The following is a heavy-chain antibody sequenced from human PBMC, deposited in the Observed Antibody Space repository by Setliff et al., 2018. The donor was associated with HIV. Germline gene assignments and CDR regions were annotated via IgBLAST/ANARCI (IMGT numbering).Heavy chain of an antibody. CDR2: VYYSGGT. CDR1: SESFTNYY. Sequence: ETLSLTCTVDSESFTNYYWGWIRQPPGKGLEWLANVYYSGGTYYNPSLNSRVTISVDTSRNQFSLKLTSVTAADTALYFCARLGDSGYDFRGYFDYWGQGKLVTVTS. J-gene: IGHJ4*02. D-gene: IGHD5-12*01. V-gene: IGHV4-39*01. CDR3: ARLGDSGYDFRGYFDY.